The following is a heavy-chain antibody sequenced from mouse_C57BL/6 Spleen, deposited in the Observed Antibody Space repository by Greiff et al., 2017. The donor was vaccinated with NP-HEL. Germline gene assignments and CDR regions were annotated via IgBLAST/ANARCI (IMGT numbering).Heavy chain of an antibody. CDR1: GYSITSGYY. CDR3: AREGSSPFWYFDV. D-gene: IGHD1-1*01. J-gene: IGHJ1*03. V-gene: IGHV3-6*01. Sequence: EVKLQESGPGLVKPSQSLSLTCSVTGYSITSGYYWNWIRQFPGNKLEWMGYISYDGSNNYNPSLKNRSSITRDTSKNQFFLKLNSVTTEDTATYYCAREGSSPFWYFDVWGTGTTVTVSS. CDR2: ISYDGSN.